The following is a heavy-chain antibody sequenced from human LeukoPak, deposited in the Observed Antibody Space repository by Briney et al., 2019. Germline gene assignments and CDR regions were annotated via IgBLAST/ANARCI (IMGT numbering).Heavy chain of an antibody. Sequence: ASVKVSCKASGYTFTGYYMHWVRQAPGQGLEWMGWINPNSGGTNYAQKFQGRVTMTRDTSISTAYMELSRLRSDDTAVYYCARTPLLNRPTSARSAQPAAYWGQGTLVTVSS. V-gene: IGHV1-2*02. D-gene: IGHD2-15*01. J-gene: IGHJ4*02. CDR2: INPNSGGT. CDR3: ARTPLLNRPTSARSAQPAAY. CDR1: GYTFTGYY.